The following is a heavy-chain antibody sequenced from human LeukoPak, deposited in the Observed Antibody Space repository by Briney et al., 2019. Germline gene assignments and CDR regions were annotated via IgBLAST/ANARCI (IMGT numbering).Heavy chain of an antibody. CDR1: GGSISSYY. Sequence: KPSETLSLTCTVSGGSISSYYWSWIRQPAGKGLEWIGRIYTSGSTNYNPSLKSRVTMSVDTSKNQFSLKLSSVTAADTAVYYCASSNGYGSSWYVFDYWGQGTLVTVSS. V-gene: IGHV4-4*07. D-gene: IGHD6-13*01. CDR3: ASSNGYGSSWYVFDY. J-gene: IGHJ4*02. CDR2: IYTSGST.